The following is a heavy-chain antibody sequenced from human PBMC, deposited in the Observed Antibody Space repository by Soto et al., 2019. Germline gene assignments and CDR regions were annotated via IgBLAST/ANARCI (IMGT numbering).Heavy chain of an antibody. CDR3: XSGGGYDILTGYLMYYFDY. J-gene: IGHJ4*02. CDR2: IYYSGST. V-gene: IGHV4-39*01. D-gene: IGHD3-9*01. CDR1: GGSISSSSYY. Sequence: XETLSLTCTVSGGSISSSSYYWGWIRQPPGKGLEWIGSIYYSGSTYYNPSLKSRVTISVDTSKNQFSLKLSSVTAADTAVYYCXSGGGYDILTGYLMYYFDYWGQGTLVTVSS.